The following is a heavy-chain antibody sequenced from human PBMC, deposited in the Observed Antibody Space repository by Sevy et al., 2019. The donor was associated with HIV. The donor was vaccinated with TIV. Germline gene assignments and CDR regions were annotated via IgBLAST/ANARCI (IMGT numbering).Heavy chain of an antibody. V-gene: IGHV4-34*01. J-gene: IGHJ3*02. CDR1: GGSFSGYY. Sequence: LLQLRRTLSLTCAVYGGSFSGYYWSWIRQPPGKGLEWIGEINHSGSTNYNPSLKSRVTISVDTSKNQFSLKLSSVTAADTAVYYCARHCGSTSCSHAFDIWGQGTMVTVSS. CDR2: INHSGST. CDR3: ARHCGSTSCSHAFDI. D-gene: IGHD2-2*01.